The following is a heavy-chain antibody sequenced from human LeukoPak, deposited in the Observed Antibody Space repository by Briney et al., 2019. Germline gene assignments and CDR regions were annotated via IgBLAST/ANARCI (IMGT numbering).Heavy chain of an antibody. CDR2: IKQDGSEK. J-gene: IGHJ4*02. CDR1: GFTFSSYW. Sequence: GGSLRLSCAASGFTFSSYWMNWVRQAPGKGLEWVANIKQDGSEKYYVDSVKGRFTISRDNPKNSLYLQMNSLRAEDTAVYYCARDFSPLRSSGYYYWGQGTLVTVPS. D-gene: IGHD3-22*01. CDR3: ARDFSPLRSSGYYY. V-gene: IGHV3-7*01.